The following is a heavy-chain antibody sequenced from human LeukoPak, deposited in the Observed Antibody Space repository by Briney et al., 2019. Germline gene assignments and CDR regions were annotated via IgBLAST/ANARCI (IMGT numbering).Heavy chain of an antibody. J-gene: IGHJ6*02. D-gene: IGHD2-21*02. CDR1: GGSFTDYY. Sequence: PSETLSLTCAVYGGSFTDYYWRWLRHLPGKGLEWLGEIHHRAGANYNPSLWGRVTISADTSKNQFSLHLTSVTAADTATFYCARGPVRDDGLTGISYYFGLDVWGHGTTVTVFS. CDR2: IHHRAGA. CDR3: ARGPVRDDGLTGISYYFGLDV. V-gene: IGHV4-34*01.